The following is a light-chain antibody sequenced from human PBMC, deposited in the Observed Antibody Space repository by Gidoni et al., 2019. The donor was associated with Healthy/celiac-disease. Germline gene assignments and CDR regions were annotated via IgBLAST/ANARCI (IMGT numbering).Light chain of an antibody. CDR2: AAS. V-gene: IGKV1-9*01. J-gene: IGKJ3*01. CDR3: QQLNSYPPFT. Sequence: DFQLTQSPSFLSASVGDRVTIPCRASQGISSYLAWYQQKPGKAPTLLIYAASTLQSGVPSRFSGSGSGTEFTLTISSLQPEDFATYYCQQLNSYPPFTFXPXTKVDIK. CDR1: QGISSY.